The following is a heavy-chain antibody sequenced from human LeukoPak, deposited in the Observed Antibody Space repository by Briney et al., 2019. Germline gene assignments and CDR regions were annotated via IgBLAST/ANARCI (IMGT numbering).Heavy chain of an antibody. CDR1: GYSISSGYY. CDR2: IHHGGTT. Sequence: PSETLSLTCSVSGYSISSGYYWGWLRQPPGKGLEWIGSIHHGGTTFYNPSLKSRVTISVDTSKNQFSLRLRSVTAADTAVYYCARHQRPDRFTSYGTPFDYWGQGTLVTVFS. V-gene: IGHV4-38-2*02. D-gene: IGHD1-14*01. J-gene: IGHJ4*02. CDR3: ARHQRPDRFTSYGTPFDY.